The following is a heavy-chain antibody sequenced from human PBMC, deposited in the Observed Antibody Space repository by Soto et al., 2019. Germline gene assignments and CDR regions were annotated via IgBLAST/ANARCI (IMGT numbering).Heavy chain of an antibody. CDR3: ARDYTSSYNYDSTNYGYFDF. D-gene: IGHD3-22*01. J-gene: IGHJ4*02. Sequence: ASVKVSCKASGYTFTNYTIHWVRQAPGQRLEWMGWINAGNGDTKYSLKFQGRVAITRDTSASTAYMELSSLRSEDTAVYYCARDYTSSYNYDSTNYGYFDFWGLGTLVTVSS. CDR2: INAGNGDT. CDR1: GYTFTNYT. V-gene: IGHV1-3*01.